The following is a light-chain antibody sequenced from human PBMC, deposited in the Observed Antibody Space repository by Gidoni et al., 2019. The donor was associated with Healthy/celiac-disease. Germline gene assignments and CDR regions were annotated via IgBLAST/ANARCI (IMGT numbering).Light chain of an antibody. V-gene: IGKV1-39*01. Sequence: DLHIPQSPSSLSASVGDRVTITCRASQSISSYFNWYQQKPGKAPKLLIYAASSLQSGVPSRFSGSGSGTDFTLTISSLQPEDFATYYCQQSYSNPITFXQXTRLEIK. CDR1: QSISSY. CDR3: QQSYSNPIT. CDR2: AAS. J-gene: IGKJ5*01.